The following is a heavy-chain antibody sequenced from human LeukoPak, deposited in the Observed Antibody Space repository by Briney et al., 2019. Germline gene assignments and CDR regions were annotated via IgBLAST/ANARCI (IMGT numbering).Heavy chain of an antibody. CDR3: AKSDDY. Sequence: GGSLRLSCAASGFTFSNYWMHWVRQTPEGWLVWVSGINSDGSTTNYADSVKGRFTISRDNAKNTLYLQMNSLTAEDTAVYYSAKSDDYWGQRTLVTVSS. V-gene: IGHV3-74*01. CDR1: GFTFSNYW. CDR2: INSDGSTT. J-gene: IGHJ4*02.